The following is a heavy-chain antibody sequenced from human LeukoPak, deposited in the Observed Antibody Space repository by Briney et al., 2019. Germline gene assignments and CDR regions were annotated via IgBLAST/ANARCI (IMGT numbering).Heavy chain of an antibody. CDR1: GFTFSSYW. CDR2: IKQDGSEK. V-gene: IGHV3-7*01. J-gene: IGHJ4*02. CDR3: ANPRDSGSYWGNY. D-gene: IGHD1-26*01. Sequence: GGSLRLSCAASGFTFSSYWMSWVRQAPGKGLEWVANIKQDGSEKYYVDSVKGRFTISRDNAKNSLYLQVNSLRAEDTAVYYCANPRDSGSYWGNYWGQGTLVTVSS.